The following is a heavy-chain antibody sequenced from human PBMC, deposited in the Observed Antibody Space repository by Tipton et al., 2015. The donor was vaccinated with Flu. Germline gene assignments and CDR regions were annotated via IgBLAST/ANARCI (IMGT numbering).Heavy chain of an antibody. V-gene: IGHV1-2*04. D-gene: IGHD2-2*01. CDR3: ARSIVVVPAARTYEYYSMDV. J-gene: IGHJ6*02. CDR2: INPNSGGT. Sequence: QSGAEVKKPGASVKVSCKASGYTFTGYYMRWVRQAPGQGLEWMGWINPNSGGTNYAQKFQGWVTMTRDTSISTAYMELSRLRSDDTAVYYCARSIVVVPAARTYEYYSMDVWGQGTTVTVSS. CDR1: GYTFTGYY.